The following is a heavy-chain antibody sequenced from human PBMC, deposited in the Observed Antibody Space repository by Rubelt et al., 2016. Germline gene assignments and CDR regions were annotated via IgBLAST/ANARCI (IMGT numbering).Heavy chain of an antibody. J-gene: IGHJ4*02. Sequence: SSYGMHWVRQAPGKGLEWVAVISYDGSNKYYADSVKGRFTISRDNSKNTLYLQMNSLKAEDTAVYYCARDTSMVRGRFDCWGQGTLVTVSS. CDR3: ARDTSMVRGRFDC. CDR2: ISYDGSNK. V-gene: IGHV3-30*03. CDR1: SSYG. D-gene: IGHD5-18*01.